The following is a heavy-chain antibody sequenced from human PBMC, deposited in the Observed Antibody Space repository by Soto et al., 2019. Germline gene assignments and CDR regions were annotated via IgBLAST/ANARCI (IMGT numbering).Heavy chain of an antibody. D-gene: IGHD3-10*01. CDR1: GFTFSAYA. J-gene: IGHJ4*02. Sequence: EVQLLQSGGDLVQPGGSLRLSCAASGFTFSAYAMSWVRQAPGKGLEWVSAISGSCDRTYYAASVKGRFTISRDSSDNTLYLQMNSMRAEDTAIYYCAKERMYYYGSGSLWYLDYWGQGTLVIVSS. V-gene: IGHV3-23*01. CDR3: AKERMYYYGSGSLWYLDY. CDR2: ISGSCDRT.